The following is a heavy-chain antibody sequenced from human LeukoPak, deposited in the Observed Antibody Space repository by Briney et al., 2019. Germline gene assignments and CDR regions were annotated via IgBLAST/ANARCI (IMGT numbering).Heavy chain of an antibody. CDR2: IKQDGSEK. V-gene: IGHV3-7*01. D-gene: IGHD3-9*01. J-gene: IGHJ4*02. Sequence: PGGSLRLSCGASGFTFSSYWMSWVRQAPGKGLEWVTNIKQDGSEKYYVDSVKGRFTISRDNAKNSLYLQMNSLRAEDTAVYYCARGYFDWPEYYFDYWGQGTLVTVSS. CDR1: GFTFSSYW. CDR3: ARGYFDWPEYYFDY.